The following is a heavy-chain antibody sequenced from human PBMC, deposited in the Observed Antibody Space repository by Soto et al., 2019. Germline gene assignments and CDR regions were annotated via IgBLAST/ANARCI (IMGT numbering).Heavy chain of an antibody. CDR3: ARNYYDSSDRDYLDY. CDR2: INPITGGT. J-gene: IGHJ4*02. Sequence: QVQLVQSGAEVKRPGASVTVSCKASGYTFTSYYIHWVRQAPGQGLEWMGWINPITGGTNYAPKFQGRVTMTRDTSITTAYMELSRLRCDYTAVYYCARNYYDSSDRDYLDYWGQGTPVTVSS. D-gene: IGHD3-22*01. V-gene: IGHV1-2*02. CDR1: GYTFTSYY.